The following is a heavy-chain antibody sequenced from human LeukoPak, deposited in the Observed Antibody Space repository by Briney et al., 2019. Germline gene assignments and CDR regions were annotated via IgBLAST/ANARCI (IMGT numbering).Heavy chain of an antibody. CDR1: GASINSGNYY. CDR3: ARHGLSSDY. J-gene: IGHJ4*02. Sequence: SETLSLTCTVSGASINSGNYYWDWIRQPAGKGLEWIGRIHTIGNTSYNPSLKSRITISLDTSKNQVSLNLTSVTAADTAVCYCARHGLSSDYWGQGTLVTVSS. V-gene: IGHV4-61*02. CDR2: IHTIGNT. D-gene: IGHD2-8*01.